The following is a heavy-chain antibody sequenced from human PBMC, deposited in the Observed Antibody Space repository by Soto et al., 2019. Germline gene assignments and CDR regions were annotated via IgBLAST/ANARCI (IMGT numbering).Heavy chain of an antibody. J-gene: IGHJ4*02. CDR3: AKSTSFAHFDY. D-gene: IGHD2-2*01. Sequence: SETLSLTCSISGGSISSYYWSWIRQPPRKGLEWIGFIYYSGSTNYNPSLKSRVTISVDKSKNQFSLKLTSVTAADTAVYYCAKSTSFAHFDYWGQGALVTVSS. CDR2: IYYSGST. V-gene: IGHV4-59*08. CDR1: GGSISSYY.